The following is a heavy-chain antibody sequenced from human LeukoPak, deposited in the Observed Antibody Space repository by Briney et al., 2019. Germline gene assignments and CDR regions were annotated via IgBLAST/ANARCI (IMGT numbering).Heavy chain of an antibody. Sequence: PGGSLRLSCAASGFTFSSYAMHWVRQAPGKGLEWVAVISYDGSNKYYADSVKGRFTISRDNSKNTLYLQMNSLRAEDTAVYYCARGPLSYYGLDYYYMDVWGKGTTVTVSS. V-gene: IGHV3-30*01. CDR2: ISYDGSNK. CDR1: GFTFSSYA. D-gene: IGHD3-10*01. CDR3: ARGPLSYYGLDYYYMDV. J-gene: IGHJ6*03.